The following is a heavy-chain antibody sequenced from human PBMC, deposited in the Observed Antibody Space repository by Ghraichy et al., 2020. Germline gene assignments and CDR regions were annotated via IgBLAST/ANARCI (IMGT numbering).Heavy chain of an antibody. D-gene: IGHD6-13*01. CDR1: GGSISSSSYY. J-gene: IGHJ4*02. CDR3: ARGYSGGLDY. CDR2: IYYSGST. V-gene: IGHV4-39*01. Sequence: SETLSLTCTVSGGSISSSSYYWGWIRQPPGKGLEWIGSIYYSGSTYYNPSLKSRVTISVDTSKNQFSLKLSSVTAADTAVYYCARGYSGGLDYWGQGTLVTVSS.